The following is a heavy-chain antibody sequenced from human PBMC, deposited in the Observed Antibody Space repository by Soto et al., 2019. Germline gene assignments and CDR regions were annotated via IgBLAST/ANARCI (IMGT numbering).Heavy chain of an antibody. D-gene: IGHD3-10*01. CDR1: GFTFSGYY. CDR2: ISSSSSYT. V-gene: IGHV3-11*06. CDR3: SRASSGSYPSY. J-gene: IGHJ4*02. Sequence: GGSLRLSCAASGFTFSGYYMSWIRQAPGKGLEWVSYISSSSSYTNYADSVKGRFTISRDNAKNSLYLQMNSLRAEDTAVYYCSRASSGSYPSYWGQGTLVTVSS.